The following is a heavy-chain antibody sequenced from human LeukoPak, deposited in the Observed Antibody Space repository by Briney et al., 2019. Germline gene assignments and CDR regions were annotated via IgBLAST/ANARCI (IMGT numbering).Heavy chain of an antibody. CDR3: AKASTRYSGAYPDAFDI. V-gene: IGHV3-23*01. Sequence: GGSLRLSCAASGFTFSSYAMSWVRQAPGKGLEWVSVISGSGGSTYYADSVKGRFTISRDNSKNTLYLQMNSLRAEDTAVYYCAKASTRYSGAYPDAFDIWGQGTMVTVSS. D-gene: IGHD5-12*01. CDR2: ISGSGGST. J-gene: IGHJ3*02. CDR1: GFTFSSYA.